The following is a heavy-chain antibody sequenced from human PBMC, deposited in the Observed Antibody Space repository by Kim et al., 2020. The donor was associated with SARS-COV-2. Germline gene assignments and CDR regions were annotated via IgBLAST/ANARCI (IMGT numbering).Heavy chain of an antibody. CDR1: GFTFSNAW. Sequence: GGSLRLSCAASGFTFSNAWMSWVRQAPGKGLEWVGRIKSKTDGGTTDYAAPVKGRFTISRDDSKNTLYLQMNSLKTEDTAVYYCTTEHLLTSIVVVPANWFDPWGQGTLVTVSS. CDR3: TTEHLLTSIVVVPANWFDP. V-gene: IGHV3-15*01. D-gene: IGHD2-2*01. CDR2: IKSKTDGGTT. J-gene: IGHJ5*02.